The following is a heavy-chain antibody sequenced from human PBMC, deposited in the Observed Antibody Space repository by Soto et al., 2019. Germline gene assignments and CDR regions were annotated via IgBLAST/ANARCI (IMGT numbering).Heavy chain of an antibody. J-gene: IGHJ4*02. CDR3: AGGGSTVTTLWHV. V-gene: IGHV4-59*01. CDR2: IYYSGST. CDR1: GGSISSYY. Sequence: SETLSLTCTVSGGSISSYYWSWIRQPPGKGLEWIGYIYYSGSTNYNPSLKSRVTISVDTSKNQFSLKLSSVTAADTAVYYCAGGGSTVTTLWHVRGQGTLVTVSS. D-gene: IGHD4-17*01.